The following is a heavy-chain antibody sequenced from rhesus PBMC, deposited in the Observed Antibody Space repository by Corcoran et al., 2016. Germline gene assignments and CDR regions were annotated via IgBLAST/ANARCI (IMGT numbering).Heavy chain of an antibody. CDR3: TRGIAADSVLFDY. D-gene: IGHD6-19*01. V-gene: IGHV4-106*01. Sequence: QVQLQESGPGLVKPSETLSLTCAVSGGSISDDYYWSWIRQPPGTGLEWIGYIYGSGGGTNYNPSLKNRVTISIDTSKNQFSLKLSSVTAADTAVYYCTRGIAADSVLFDYWGQGVLVTVSS. CDR1: GGSISDDYY. CDR2: IYGSGGGT. J-gene: IGHJ4*01.